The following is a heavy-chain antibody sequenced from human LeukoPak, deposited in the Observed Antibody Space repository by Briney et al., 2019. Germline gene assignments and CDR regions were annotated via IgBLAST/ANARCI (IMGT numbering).Heavy chain of an antibody. D-gene: IGHD3-22*01. Sequence: GSLRLSCAASGFTVSSNYMSWIRQPPGKGLEWIGYIYYSGSTNYNPSLKSRVTISVDTSKNQFSLKLSSVTAADTAVYYCASWPLYYYDSSGYYYGAFDIWGQGTMVTVSS. CDR3: ASWPLYYYDSSGYYYGAFDI. CDR1: GFTVSSNY. J-gene: IGHJ3*02. CDR2: IYYSGST. V-gene: IGHV4-59*02.